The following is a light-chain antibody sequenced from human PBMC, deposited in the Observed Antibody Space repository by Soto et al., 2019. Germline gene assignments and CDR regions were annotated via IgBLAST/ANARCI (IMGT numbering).Light chain of an antibody. V-gene: IGKV3-11*01. Sequence: EIMLTQSPATLSLSPGERATRSCRASQSVSSYLAWYQQTPGQDPRLLIYDASNRATGIPARFSGSGSGTDFTLTISSLEPEDFAVYYCQQRSNWPPITVGQGTKVDSK. CDR3: QQRSNWPPIT. J-gene: IGKJ1*01. CDR1: QSVSSY. CDR2: DAS.